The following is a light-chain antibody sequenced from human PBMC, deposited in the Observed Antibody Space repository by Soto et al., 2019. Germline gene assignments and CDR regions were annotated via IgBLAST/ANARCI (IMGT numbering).Light chain of an antibody. CDR1: ETVRSN. CDR3: QQYNNWWT. V-gene: IGKV3D-15*01. CDR2: AAS. J-gene: IGKJ1*01. Sequence: RVMTQSPDTLSVSPGARAPLSCRASETVRSNLAWYQQKPGQAPRLLIYAASTRATGIPARFIGNGSGTEFTLTISSLQSEDFAVYYCQQYNNWWTFGQGTKVDIK.